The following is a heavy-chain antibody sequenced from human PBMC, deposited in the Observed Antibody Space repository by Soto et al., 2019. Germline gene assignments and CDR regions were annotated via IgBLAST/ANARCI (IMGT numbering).Heavy chain of an antibody. V-gene: IGHV4-4*02. CDR2: IYHSGSI. CDR1: NASSGSRKW. J-gene: IGHJ3*02. CDR3: ASKFGELLADAFDI. D-gene: IGHD3-10*01. Sequence: NPSETLSLTCTVSNASSGSRKWWTWVRQTPGKGLEWIGEIYHSGSINHNPSLKSRVTMSVDKSKNQFSLKMTSVTAADTGVYYCASKFGELLADAFDIWGQGTVVT.